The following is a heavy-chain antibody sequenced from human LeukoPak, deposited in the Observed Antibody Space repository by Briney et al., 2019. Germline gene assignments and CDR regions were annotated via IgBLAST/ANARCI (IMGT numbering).Heavy chain of an antibody. V-gene: IGHV4-39*01. D-gene: IGHD2-2*02. CDR1: GVSISSSSYY. CDR2: IYYSGST. J-gene: IGHJ4*02. CDR3: ARHSGCSSTSCYMVPFYFDY. Sequence: SETLSLTCTVSGVSISSSSYYWGWIRQPPGKGLEWIGSIYYSGSTYYNPSLKSRVTISVDTSKNQFSLKLSSVTAADTAVYYCARHSGCSSTSCYMVPFYFDYWGQGTLVTVSS.